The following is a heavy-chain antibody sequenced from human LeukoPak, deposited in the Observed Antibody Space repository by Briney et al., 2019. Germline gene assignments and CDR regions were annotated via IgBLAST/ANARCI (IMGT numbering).Heavy chain of an antibody. D-gene: IGHD3-22*01. V-gene: IGHV3-30*14. Sequence: GRSLRLSCAASGFTFSSYAMHWVRQAPGKGLEWVAVISYDGSNKYYADSVKGRFTISRDISKNTLYLQMNSLRAEDTAVYYCAREAYYYDSSGYWYFDYWGQGTLVTVSS. CDR3: AREAYYYDSSGYWYFDY. CDR2: ISYDGSNK. J-gene: IGHJ4*02. CDR1: GFTFSSYA.